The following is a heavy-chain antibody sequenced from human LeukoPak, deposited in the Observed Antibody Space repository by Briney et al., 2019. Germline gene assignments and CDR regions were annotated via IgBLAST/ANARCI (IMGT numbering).Heavy chain of an antibody. CDR3: ARAHGLHGMDV. V-gene: IGHV4-34*01. Sequence: PSETLSLTRAVYGGSFSGYYWSWIRQPPGKGLEWIGEINHSGSTNYNPSLKSRVTISVDTSKNQFSLKLSSVTAADTAVYYCARAHGLHGMDVWGQGTTVTVSS. J-gene: IGHJ6*02. CDR2: INHSGST. D-gene: IGHD5-18*01. CDR1: GGSFSGYY.